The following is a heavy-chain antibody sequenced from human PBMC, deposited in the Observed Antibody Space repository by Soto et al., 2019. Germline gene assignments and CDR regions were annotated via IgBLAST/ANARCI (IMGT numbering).Heavy chain of an antibody. CDR2: VNHRGGT. CDR1: AGSFSGFD. D-gene: IGHD3-22*01. J-gene: IGHJ3*02. CDR3: ARGLRSGYDYAAFDI. Sequence: SETLSLTCAVSAGSFSGFDWTWIRQSPGRGLEWVGDVNHRGGTRYTSSLQGRLTLSVDTSTNQFSLKLRSLVAADMAVYYCARGLRSGYDYAAFDIWSQGTQVTVSS. V-gene: IGHV4-34*01.